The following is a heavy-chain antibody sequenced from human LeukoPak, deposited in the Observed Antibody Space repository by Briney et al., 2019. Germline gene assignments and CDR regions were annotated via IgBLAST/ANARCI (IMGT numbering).Heavy chain of an antibody. CDR1: GGSFSGYY. D-gene: IGHD1-7*01. Sequence: SETLSLTCAVYGGSFSGYYWSWIRQPPGKGLEWIGEINHSGSTNYNPSLKSRVTISVDTSKNQFSLTLSSVTAADTAVYYCARNYVSYYFDYWGQGTLVTVSS. CDR2: INHSGST. J-gene: IGHJ4*02. V-gene: IGHV4-34*01. CDR3: ARNYVSYYFDY.